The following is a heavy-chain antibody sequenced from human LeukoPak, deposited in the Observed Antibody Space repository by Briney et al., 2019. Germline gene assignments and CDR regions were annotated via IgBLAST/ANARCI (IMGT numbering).Heavy chain of an antibody. V-gene: IGHV4-38-2*01. J-gene: IGHJ4*02. CDR2: ILHSGNS. D-gene: IGHD1-1*01. Sequence: SETLSLTCAVSSYSISSGSYWGCIRQSPGRGLEWAGSILHSGNSYYNPSLKSRLTMSVDTSKNQFSLKLTSVTAADTALYYCARVTYVNDMLYQYFDYWGQGILVTVSS. CDR3: ARVTYVNDMLYQYFDY. CDR1: SYSISSGSY.